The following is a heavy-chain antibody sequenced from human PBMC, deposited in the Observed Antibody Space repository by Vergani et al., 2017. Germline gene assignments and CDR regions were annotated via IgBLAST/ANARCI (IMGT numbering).Heavy chain of an antibody. J-gene: IGHJ6*03. CDR3: ARDGASGPAMLPYYYYCYRDV. V-gene: IGHV3-33*01. CDR1: GFTFSSYG. CDR2: IWYDGSNK. D-gene: IGHD2-15*01. Sequence: QVQLVESGGGVVQPGRSLRLSCAASGFTFSSYGMHWVRQAPGKGLEWVAVIWYDGSNKYYADSVKGRFTISRDNSKNTLYLQMNSLRAEDTAVYYCARDGASGPAMLPYYYYCYRDVWGKGP.